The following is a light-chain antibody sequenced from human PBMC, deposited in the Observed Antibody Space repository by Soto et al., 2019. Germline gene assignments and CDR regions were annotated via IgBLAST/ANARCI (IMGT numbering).Light chain of an antibody. CDR3: VLYMGSGLRV. J-gene: IGLJ3*02. V-gene: IGLV8-61*01. CDR1: SGSVSTSYY. CDR2: STN. Sequence: QAVVTQEPSFSMSPGGTVTLTCGLSSGSVSTSYYPSWYQQTPGQAPRTLIYSTNTRSSGVPDRFSGSILGNKAALTITGAQADDESDYYCVLYMGSGLRVFGGGTKLTVL.